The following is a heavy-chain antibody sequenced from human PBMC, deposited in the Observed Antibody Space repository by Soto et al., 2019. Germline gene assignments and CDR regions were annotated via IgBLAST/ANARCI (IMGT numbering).Heavy chain of an antibody. CDR1: GFTFSSYS. V-gene: IGHV3-21*01. CDR3: AREGYCSSTSCYADYYYYMDV. J-gene: IGHJ6*03. Sequence: GGSLRLSCAASGFTFSSYSMNWVRQAPGKGLEWVSSISSSSSYIYYADSVKGRFTISRDNAKNSLYLQMNSLRAEDTAVYYCAREGYCSSTSCYADYYYYMDVWGKGTTVTVSS. D-gene: IGHD2-2*01. CDR2: ISSSSSYI.